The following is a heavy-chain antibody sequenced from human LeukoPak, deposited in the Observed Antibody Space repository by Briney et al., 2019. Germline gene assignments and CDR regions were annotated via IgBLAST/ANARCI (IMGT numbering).Heavy chain of an antibody. Sequence: GGSLRLSCAASGFTVSSNYMSWVRQAPGKGLEWVSVIYSGGSTYYADSVKGRFTISRHNSKNTLYLKMNSLRAEDTAVYYCARDLGYCSSTSCYAEDTHYGMDVWGQGTTVTVSS. CDR3: ARDLGYCSSTSCYAEDTHYGMDV. D-gene: IGHD2-2*01. J-gene: IGHJ6*02. CDR2: IYSGGST. CDR1: GFTVSSNY. V-gene: IGHV3-53*04.